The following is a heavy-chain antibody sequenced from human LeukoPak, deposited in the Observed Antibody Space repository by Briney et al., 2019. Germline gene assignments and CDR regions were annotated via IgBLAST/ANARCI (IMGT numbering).Heavy chain of an antibody. CDR1: GGSISSYY. CDR3: AREPHYDFWSGTTSFDY. D-gene: IGHD3-3*01. J-gene: IGHJ4*02. V-gene: IGHV4-4*07. Sequence: KTSETLSLTCTVSGGSISSYYWSWIRQPAGKGLEWIGRIYTSGSTNYNPSLKSRVTMSVDTSKNQFSLKLSSVTAADTAVYYCAREPHYDFWSGTTSFDYWGQGTLVTVSS. CDR2: IYTSGST.